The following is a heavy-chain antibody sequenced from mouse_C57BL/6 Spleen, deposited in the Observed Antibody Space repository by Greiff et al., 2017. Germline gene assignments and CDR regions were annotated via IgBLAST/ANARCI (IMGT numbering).Heavy chain of an antibody. CDR3: ARSELGLDY. CDR1: GYAFTNYL. J-gene: IGHJ2*01. Sequence: QVQLQQSGAELVRPGTSVKVSCKASGYAFTNYLIEWVKQRPGQGLEWIGVINPGSGGTKYNEKFKGKATLTADKSSSTAYMQLSSLTSEDSAVYFCARSELGLDYWGQGTTLTVSS. V-gene: IGHV1-54*01. CDR2: INPGSGGT. D-gene: IGHD4-1*01.